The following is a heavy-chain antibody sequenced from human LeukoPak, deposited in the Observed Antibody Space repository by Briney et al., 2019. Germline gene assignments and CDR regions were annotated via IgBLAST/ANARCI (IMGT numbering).Heavy chain of an antibody. CDR1: GFTFINAW. J-gene: IGHJ4*02. D-gene: IGHD3-9*01. V-gene: IGHV3-23*01. Sequence: PGGSLRLSCAASGFTFINAWMAWVRQAPGKGLEWVSAISGSGGSTYYADSVKGRFTISRDNSKNTLYLQMNSLRAEDTAVYYCAKDVILQYFDWLSLPGHPYFDYWGQGTLVTVSS. CDR2: ISGSGGST. CDR3: AKDVILQYFDWLSLPGHPYFDY.